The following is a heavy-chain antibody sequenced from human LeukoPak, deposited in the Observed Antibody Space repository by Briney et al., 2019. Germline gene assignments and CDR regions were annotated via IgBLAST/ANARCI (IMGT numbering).Heavy chain of an antibody. CDR1: GFTFSSYW. V-gene: IGHV3-7*01. Sequence: PGGSLRLSCAASGFTFSSYWMSWVRRAPGKGLEWVANIKQEGSEKNYVDSVKGRFTISRDNAKNSLDLQMNSLRGEDTSVYYCARAGGYASSWAYGGQGTLVTVSS. J-gene: IGHJ4*02. CDR3: ARAGGYASSWAY. D-gene: IGHD5-12*01. CDR2: IKQEGSEK.